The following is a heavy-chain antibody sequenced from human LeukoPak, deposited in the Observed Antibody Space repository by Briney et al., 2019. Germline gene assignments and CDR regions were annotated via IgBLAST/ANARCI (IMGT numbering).Heavy chain of an antibody. CDR2: IYTSGST. D-gene: IGHD2-2*01. CDR3: ARGGGGYCSSTSCYNWFDP. CDR1: GGSISSYY. J-gene: IGHJ5*02. Sequence: SETLSLTCTVSGGSISSYYWSWLRQPAGKGLEWIGRIYTSGSTNYNPSLKSRVTMSVDTSKNQFSLKLSSVTAADTAAYYCARGGGGYCSSTSCYNWFDPWGQGTLVTVSS. V-gene: IGHV4-4*07.